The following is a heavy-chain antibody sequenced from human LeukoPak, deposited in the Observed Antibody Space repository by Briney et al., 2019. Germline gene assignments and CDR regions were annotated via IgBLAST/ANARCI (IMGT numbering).Heavy chain of an antibody. CDR1: GYTFTSYG. CDR2: ISAYNGNT. V-gene: IGHV1-18*01. Sequence: GASVNVSCTASGYTFTSYGISWVRQAPGQGLEGMGWISAYNGNTNYAQKLQGRVTMTTDTSTSTAYMELRSLRSDDTAVYYCARDVSDPNPDFDYWGQGTLVTVSS. J-gene: IGHJ4*02. CDR3: ARDVSDPNPDFDY. D-gene: IGHD2-21*02.